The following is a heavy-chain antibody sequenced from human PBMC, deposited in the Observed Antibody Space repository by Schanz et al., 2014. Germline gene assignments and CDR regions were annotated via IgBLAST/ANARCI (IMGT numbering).Heavy chain of an antibody. CDR3: ARDRRNADLDY. D-gene: IGHD1-1*01. CDR2: ITYNGGTI. V-gene: IGHV3-48*01. CDR1: GITFSSYS. J-gene: IGHJ4*02. Sequence: EVHLVESGGGLVQPGGSLRLSCAASGITFSSYSFNWVRQAPGKGLEWISYITYNGGTIYYADSVKGRFTISRDNAKNTLYLEMNSLRAEDTALYYCARDRRNADLDYWGQGTLVTVSS.